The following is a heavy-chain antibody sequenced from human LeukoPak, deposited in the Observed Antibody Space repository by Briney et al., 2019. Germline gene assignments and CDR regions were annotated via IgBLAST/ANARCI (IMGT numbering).Heavy chain of an antibody. D-gene: IGHD3-10*01. V-gene: IGHV3-48*03. CDR1: GFTFSSYE. CDR3: ARGLSFEVRGVIFDY. J-gene: IGHJ4*02. CDR2: ISSSSSTI. Sequence: GGSLRLSCAASGFTFSSYEMNWVRQAPGKGLEWVSYISSSSSTIYYADSVKGRFTISRDNAKNSLYLQMNSLRDEDTAVYYCARGLSFEVRGVIFDYWGQGTLVTVSS.